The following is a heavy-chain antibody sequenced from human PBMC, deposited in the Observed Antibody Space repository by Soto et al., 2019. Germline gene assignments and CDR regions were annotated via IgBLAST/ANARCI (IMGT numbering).Heavy chain of an antibody. Sequence: EVQLLESGGGLVQPGGSLRLSCAASGFTFSSYAMSWVRQAPGKGLEWGSAISGSGGSTYYADSVKGRFTISRDNSKNTMYLQMNSLRAEDTAVYYCANTIHTIFGVVIIGAFDIWGQGTMVTVSS. J-gene: IGHJ3*02. V-gene: IGHV3-23*01. CDR3: ANTIHTIFGVVIIGAFDI. CDR2: ISGSGGST. D-gene: IGHD3-3*01. CDR1: GFTFSSYA.